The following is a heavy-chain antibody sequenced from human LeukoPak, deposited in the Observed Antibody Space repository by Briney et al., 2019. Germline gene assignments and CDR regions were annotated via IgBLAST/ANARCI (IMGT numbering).Heavy chain of an antibody. CDR1: GGSFSGYY. CDR2: INHSGST. V-gene: IGHV4-34*01. CDR3: ARGLRWPYYFDY. J-gene: IGHJ4*02. Sequence: SQTLSLTCAVYGGSFSGYYWSWIRQPPGKGLEWIGEINHSGSTNYSPSLKSRVTISVDTSKNQFSLKLSSVTAADTAVYYCARGLRWPYYFDYWGQGTLVTVSS. D-gene: IGHD4-23*01.